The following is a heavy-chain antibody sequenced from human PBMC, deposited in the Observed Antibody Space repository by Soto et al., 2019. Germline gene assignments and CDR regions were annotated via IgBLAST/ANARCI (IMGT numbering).Heavy chain of an antibody. Sequence: SETLSLTCAVYGGSFSGYYWSWIRQPPGKGLEWIGEINHSGSTNYNPSLKSRVTISVDTSKNQFSLKLSSVTAADTAVYYCARGAGPNYSNPPDYWGQGTLVTVSS. CDR3: ARGAGPNYSNPPDY. J-gene: IGHJ4*02. CDR1: GGSFSGYY. D-gene: IGHD4-4*01. CDR2: INHSGST. V-gene: IGHV4-34*01.